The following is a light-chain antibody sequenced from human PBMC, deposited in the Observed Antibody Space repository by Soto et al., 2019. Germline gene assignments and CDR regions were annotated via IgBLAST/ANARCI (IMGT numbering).Light chain of an antibody. CDR1: QSVSSF. Sequence: EIVLTQSPATLSLSPGESATLSCRASQSVSSFLAWYQQKPGQAPRLLIYDASNRATGIPARFSGSGSETDFTLTISSLEPEDFAVYYCQHRSNFGPGTKVDIK. CDR2: DAS. J-gene: IGKJ3*01. V-gene: IGKV3-11*01. CDR3: QHRSN.